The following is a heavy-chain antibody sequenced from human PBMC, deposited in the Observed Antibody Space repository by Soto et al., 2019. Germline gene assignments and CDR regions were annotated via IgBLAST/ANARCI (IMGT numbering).Heavy chain of an antibody. CDR3: ARTMFGWGLWFEP. CDR1: CGAISIYY. V-gene: IGHV4-59*01. Sequence: SEPLSLTCTVSCGAISIYYWSWIRQPPGKGLEWIGYIYYSGSTNYNPSLKSRVTISVDTSKNQFSLKLSSVTAADTAVYYCARTMFGWGLWFEPWGQGTLVTVSS. D-gene: IGHD3-10*02. CDR2: IYYSGST. J-gene: IGHJ5*02.